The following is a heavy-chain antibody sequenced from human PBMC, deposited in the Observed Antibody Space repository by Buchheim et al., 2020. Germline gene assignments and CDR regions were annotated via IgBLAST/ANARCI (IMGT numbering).Heavy chain of an antibody. CDR1: GFTFSGYA. CDR2: ITASGRTT. CDR3: ATGMSGYNWNYFDY. Sequence: EVQLLESGGGLVQPGGSLRLSCAASGFTFSGYAFSWVRQVPGKGLEWVSTITASGRTTFYADSVKGRFTVSRDNSRDTLYLHISSLRPEDTAVYYCATGMSGYNWNYFDYWGQGAL. J-gene: IGHJ4*02. D-gene: IGHD1-20*01. V-gene: IGHV3-23*01.